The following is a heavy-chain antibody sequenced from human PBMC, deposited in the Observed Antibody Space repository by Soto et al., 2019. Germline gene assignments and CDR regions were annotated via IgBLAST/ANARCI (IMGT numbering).Heavy chain of an antibody. CDR1: GGSISSSSYY. D-gene: IGHD3-22*01. CDR2: IYYSGST. CDR3: ARVGLWYYYDSSGYRFDY. J-gene: IGHJ4*02. V-gene: IGHV4-39*07. Sequence: SETLSLTCTVSGGSISSSSYYWGWIRQPPGKGLEWIGYIYYSGSTYYNPSLKSRVTISVDTSKNQFSLKLSSVTAADTAVYYCARVGLWYYYDSSGYRFDYWGQGTLVTVSS.